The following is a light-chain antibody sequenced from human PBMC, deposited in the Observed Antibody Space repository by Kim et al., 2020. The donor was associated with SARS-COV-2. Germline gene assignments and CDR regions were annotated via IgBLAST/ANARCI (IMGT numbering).Light chain of an antibody. CDR3: QSSDSSDTFWV. Sequence: SYELTQPPSVSVSPGQTARITCSGDALPNQYAYWFQQKPGQAPVLVIYEDTERPLGIPERFSGSTSGTTVTLTISGVQAEDEADYYCQSSDSSDTFWVFG. J-gene: IGLJ3*02. CDR1: ALPNQY. V-gene: IGLV3-25*03. CDR2: EDT.